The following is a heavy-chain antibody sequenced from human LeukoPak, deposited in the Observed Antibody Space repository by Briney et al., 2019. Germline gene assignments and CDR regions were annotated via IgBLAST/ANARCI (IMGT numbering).Heavy chain of an antibody. CDR2: IKQDGSEK. D-gene: IGHD6-13*01. V-gene: IGHV3-7*01. J-gene: IGHJ4*02. CDR1: GFTFSSYW. CDR3: ARHKAAAASPSFDY. Sequence: GGSLRLSCAASGFTFSSYWMSWVRQAPGKGLEWVANIKQDGSEKYYVDSVKGRFTISRDNAKNSLYLQMNSLRAEDTAVYYCARHKAAAASPSFDYWGQGTLVTVSS.